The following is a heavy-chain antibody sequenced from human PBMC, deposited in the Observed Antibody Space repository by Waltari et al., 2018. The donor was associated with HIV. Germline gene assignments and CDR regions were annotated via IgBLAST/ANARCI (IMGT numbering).Heavy chain of an antibody. V-gene: IGHV3-66*01. CDR3: ARDNPAYDSSGYYYGMDV. Sequence: EVQLVESGGGLVQPGGSLRLSCAASGLLVRSNYMTWFRQAPGKGLEWVSVIYSGGSTYYGDSVKGRFTISRDNSKNTLYLQMNSLRAEDTAVYYCARDNPAYDSSGYYYGMDVWGQGTTVIVSS. CDR2: IYSGGST. CDR1: GLLVRSNY. J-gene: IGHJ6*02. D-gene: IGHD3-22*01.